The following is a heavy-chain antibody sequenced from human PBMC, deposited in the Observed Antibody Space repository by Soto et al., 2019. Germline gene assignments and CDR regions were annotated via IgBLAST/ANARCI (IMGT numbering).Heavy chain of an antibody. CDR3: ARDQLPDYYYYGMDV. CDR1: GYIFTDYW. J-gene: IGHJ6*02. Sequence: GESLKISRKGSGYIFTDYWISWVRQMPGKGLEWMGRIDPSDSYTTYSPSFQGHVTMTRDTSNSTAYMEVSRLTSDDTAMYYCARDQLPDYYYYGMDVWGQGTTVTVSS. CDR2: IDPSDSYT. V-gene: IGHV5-10-1*01. D-gene: IGHD2-2*01.